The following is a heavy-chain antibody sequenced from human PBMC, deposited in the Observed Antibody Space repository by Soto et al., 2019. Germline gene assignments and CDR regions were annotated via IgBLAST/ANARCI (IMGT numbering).Heavy chain of an antibody. CDR3: ARGDRIAARNWFDP. CDR2: IIPIFGTA. Sequence: ASVKVSCKASGVTFSSYAISWVRQAPGQGLEWMGGIIPIFGTANYAQKFQGRVTITADESTSTAYMELSSLRSEDTAVYYCARGDRIAARNWFDPWGQGTLVTVSS. J-gene: IGHJ5*02. D-gene: IGHD6-6*01. CDR1: GVTFSSYA. V-gene: IGHV1-69*13.